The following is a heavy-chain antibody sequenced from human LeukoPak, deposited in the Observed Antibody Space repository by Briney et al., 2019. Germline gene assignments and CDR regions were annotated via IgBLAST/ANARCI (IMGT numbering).Heavy chain of an antibody. J-gene: IGHJ5*01. CDR3: VRGGVLPRGFDS. Sequence: SETLSLTCTVSGGSISFYYWSWIRQSPGKGLEWIGYIHYSGTNNSNPSLKSRLTISADTSKNQFSLNLNSVTAADTAVYYCVRGGVLPRGFDSWGQGALVTVSS. CDR2: IHYSGTN. D-gene: IGHD3-16*01. V-gene: IGHV4-59*12. CDR1: GGSISFYY.